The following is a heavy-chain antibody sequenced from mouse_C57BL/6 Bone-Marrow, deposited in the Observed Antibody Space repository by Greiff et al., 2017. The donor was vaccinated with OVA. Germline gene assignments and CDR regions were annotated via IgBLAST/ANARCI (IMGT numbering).Heavy chain of an antibody. CDR2: IYPGHSDT. Sequence: EVQLQQSGTVLARPGASVKMSCKTSGYTFTSYWMHWVKQRPGQGLEWIGAIYPGHSDTSYNQKFKGKAKLTAVTSASPAYMELSSLTNEDSAVYYCTRPYYYGSSYAMDYWGQGTSVTVSS. CDR3: TRPYYYGSSYAMDY. J-gene: IGHJ4*01. V-gene: IGHV1-5*01. CDR1: GYTFTSYW. D-gene: IGHD1-1*01.